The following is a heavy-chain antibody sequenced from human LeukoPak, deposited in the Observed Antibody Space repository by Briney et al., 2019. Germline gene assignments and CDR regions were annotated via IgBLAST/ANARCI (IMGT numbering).Heavy chain of an antibody. D-gene: IGHD3-16*01. Sequence: GGSLRLSCAASGFAFSRYWMHWVRQAPGKGLVWVSRINSDGSSTSYADSVKGRFTISRDNAKNTLYLQMNSLRAEDTAVYYCARDRRDGGDYFDYWGQGTLVSVSS. J-gene: IGHJ4*02. CDR1: GFAFSRYW. CDR2: INSDGSST. V-gene: IGHV3-74*01. CDR3: ARDRRDGGDYFDY.